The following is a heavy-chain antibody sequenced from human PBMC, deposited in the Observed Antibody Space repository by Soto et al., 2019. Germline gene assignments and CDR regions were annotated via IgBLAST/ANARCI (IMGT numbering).Heavy chain of an antibody. D-gene: IGHD3-10*01. CDR3: ARELRQANLHIPALGAHNNYYYYYGMDV. CDR2: ISYDGSNK. Sequence: GGSLRLSCAASGFTFSSYAMHWVRQAPGKGLEWVAVISYDGSNKYYADSVKGRFTISRDNSKNTLYLQMNSLRAEDTAVYYCARELRQANLHIPALGAHNNYYYYYGMDVWGQGTTVTVSS. CDR1: GFTFSSYA. V-gene: IGHV3-30-3*01. J-gene: IGHJ6*02.